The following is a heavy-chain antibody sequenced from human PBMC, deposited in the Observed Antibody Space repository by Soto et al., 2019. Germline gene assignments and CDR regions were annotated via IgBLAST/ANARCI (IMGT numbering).Heavy chain of an antibody. CDR2: ISGSGGNT. CDR1: GFTFSSHA. J-gene: IGHJ6*02. CDR3: AKCIPAGYGRDV. Sequence: EVQLLESGGGLVQPGGSLRLSCAASGFTFSSHAMSCVRQAPGKGLEWVSAISGSGGNTYYADSVKGRFTISRDKSQNTLYLQMNSLRAEDTAVYYCAKCIPAGYGRDVWGQGTTVTGSS. V-gene: IGHV3-23*01. D-gene: IGHD2-21*01.